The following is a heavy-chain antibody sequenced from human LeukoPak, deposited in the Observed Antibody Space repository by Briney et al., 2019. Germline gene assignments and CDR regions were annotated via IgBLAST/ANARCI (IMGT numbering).Heavy chain of an antibody. D-gene: IGHD3-22*01. CDR1: GGSFSGYY. CDR3: ASQYYYDSSGYGTNDYYSYGMDV. CDR2: INHSGST. J-gene: IGHJ6*02. V-gene: IGHV4-34*01. Sequence: SETLSLTCAVYGGSFSGYYWSWIRQPPGKGLEWIGEINHSGSTNYNPSLKSRVTISVDTSKNQFSLKLSSVTAADTAVYYCASQYYYDSSGYGTNDYYSYGMDVWGQGTTVTVSS.